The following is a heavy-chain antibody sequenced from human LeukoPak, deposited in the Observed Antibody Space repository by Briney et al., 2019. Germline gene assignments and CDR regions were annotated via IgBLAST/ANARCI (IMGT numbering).Heavy chain of an antibody. Sequence: SETLSLTCTVSGGSISSSYWSWIRQPPGKGLEWIGYIYYSGNTNHNPSLESRVTMSVNTSKNQFSLKLSSVTAADTAVYYCARDTMVNYGLDIWGQGTMVTVSS. CDR1: GGSISSSY. V-gene: IGHV4-59*01. CDR2: IYYSGNT. J-gene: IGHJ3*02. D-gene: IGHD3-10*01. CDR3: ARDTMVNYGLDI.